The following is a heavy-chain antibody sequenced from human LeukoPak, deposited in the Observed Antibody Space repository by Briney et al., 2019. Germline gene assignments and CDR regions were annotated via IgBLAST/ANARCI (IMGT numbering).Heavy chain of an antibody. V-gene: IGHV3-20*04. CDR2: INWNGGST. CDR3: ARGGYSGSYFAY. D-gene: IGHD1-26*01. CDR1: GFTFSSHA. Sequence: PGGSLRLSCAASGFTFSSHAMSWVRQAPGKGLEWVSGINWNGGSTGYADSVKGRFTISRDNAKNSLYVQMNSLRAEDTALYYCARGGYSGSYFAYWGQGTLVTVSS. J-gene: IGHJ4*02.